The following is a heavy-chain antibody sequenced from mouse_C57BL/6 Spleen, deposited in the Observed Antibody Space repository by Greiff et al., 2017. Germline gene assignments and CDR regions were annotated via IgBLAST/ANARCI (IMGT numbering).Heavy chain of an antibody. CDR2: ISDGGSYT. J-gene: IGHJ1*03. Sequence: EVQLVESGGGLVKPGGSLKLSCAASGFTFSSYAMSWVRQTPEKRLEWVASISDGGSYTYYPDNVKGRFTISRDNAKNNLYLQLSHLKSGDTAMYYGAREGGVDDGDYWYFDVWGTGTTVTVSS. D-gene: IGHD2-3*01. V-gene: IGHV5-4*01. CDR3: AREGGVDDGDYWYFDV. CDR1: GFTFSSYA.